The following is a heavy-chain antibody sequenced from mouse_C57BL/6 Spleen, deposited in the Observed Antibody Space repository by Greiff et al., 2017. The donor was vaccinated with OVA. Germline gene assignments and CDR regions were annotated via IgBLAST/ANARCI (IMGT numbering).Heavy chain of an antibody. CDR2: IYPGDGAT. CDR3: ARGGVQAWFAY. Sequence: QVQLQQSGPELVKPGASVKISCKASGYAFSSSWLNWVKQRPGKGLEWIGRIYPGDGATTYNGKLMGKATVTAEKSSSTAYMQLSSLASEDSAVDFCARGGVQAWFAYWGQGTLVTVSA. CDR1: GYAFSSSW. J-gene: IGHJ3*01. V-gene: IGHV1-82*01.